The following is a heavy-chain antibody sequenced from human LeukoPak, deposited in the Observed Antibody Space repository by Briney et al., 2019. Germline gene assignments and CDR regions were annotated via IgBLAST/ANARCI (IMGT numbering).Heavy chain of an antibody. V-gene: IGHV1-2*02. J-gene: IGHJ5*02. CDR2: INPNSGGT. CDR3: AREWELLTNWFDP. CDR1: GYTFTRYY. Sequence: ASVKVSCKASGYTFTRYYMHWVRQAPGQGLEWMGWINPNSGGTNYAQKFQGRVTMTRDTSISTAYMELSRLRSDDTAVYYCAREWELLTNWFDPWGQGTLVTVSS. D-gene: IGHD1-26*01.